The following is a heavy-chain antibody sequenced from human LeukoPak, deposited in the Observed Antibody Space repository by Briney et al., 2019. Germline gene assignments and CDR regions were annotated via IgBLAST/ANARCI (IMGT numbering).Heavy chain of an antibody. V-gene: IGHV1-69*13. Sequence: SVKVSCKASGGTFSSYAISWVRQAPGQGLEWMGGIIPIFGTANYAQKFQGRVTITADESTSTAYMELSSLRSEDTAVYYCARVGYDFWSGYSPSYLIDAFDIWGQGTMVTVSS. D-gene: IGHD3-3*01. CDR3: ARVGYDFWSGYSPSYLIDAFDI. CDR1: GGTFSSYA. J-gene: IGHJ3*02. CDR2: IIPIFGTA.